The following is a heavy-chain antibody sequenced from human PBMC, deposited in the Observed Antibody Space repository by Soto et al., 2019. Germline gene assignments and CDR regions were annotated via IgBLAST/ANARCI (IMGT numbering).Heavy chain of an antibody. CDR2: ISYDGSNK. CDR1: GFTFSSYG. CDR3: TPGHGSGSYYKGETY. D-gene: IGHD3-10*01. V-gene: IGHV3-30*03. Sequence: QVQLVESGGGVVQPGRSLRLSCAASGFTFSSYGMHWVRQAPGKGLEWVAVISYDGSNKYYADSVKGRFTISRDNSKNTLYLQMNSLRAEDTAVYYCTPGHGSGSYYKGETYWGQGTLVTVSS. J-gene: IGHJ4*02.